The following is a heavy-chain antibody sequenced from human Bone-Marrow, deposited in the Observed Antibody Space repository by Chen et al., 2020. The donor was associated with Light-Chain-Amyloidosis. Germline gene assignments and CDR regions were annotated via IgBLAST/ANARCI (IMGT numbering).Heavy chain of an antibody. Sequence: QVQLQESGRGLVKPSETLSLSCAVSGGSVSGGDFYWSWIRQSPGKGLEWIGKMYYSGRTDYNPSLKSRVTRSLDAAKIQFALKVSSVTAADTAMYYCAREKEWLRFHGLDVWGRGTAVTVSS. CDR1: GGSVSGGDFY. J-gene: IGHJ6*02. CDR2: MYYSGRT. CDR3: AREKEWLRFHGLDV. D-gene: IGHD3-3*01. V-gene: IGHV4-61*08.